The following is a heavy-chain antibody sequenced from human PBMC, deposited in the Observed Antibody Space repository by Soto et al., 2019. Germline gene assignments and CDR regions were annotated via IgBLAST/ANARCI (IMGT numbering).Heavy chain of an antibody. V-gene: IGHV1-69*02. CDR2: INPILSMS. CDR3: ATSYGSGYRAFDY. Sequence: QVQLVQSGAEVKKPGSSVKVSCKASGDTFSFYTINWVRQAPGLGLEWVGRINPILSMSNYAQKFQGRVTMTADQSTRTAYMELRSLRSEDTAMYYCATSYGSGYRAFDYWGQGALVTVSS. J-gene: IGHJ4*02. CDR1: GDTFSFYT. D-gene: IGHD3-10*01.